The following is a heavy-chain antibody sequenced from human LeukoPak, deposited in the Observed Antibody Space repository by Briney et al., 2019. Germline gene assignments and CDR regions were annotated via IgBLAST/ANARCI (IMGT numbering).Heavy chain of an antibody. CDR2: ISSSSSYI. CDR3: AKEPPVSFYYSYYMDV. Sequence: AGGSLRLSCAASGFTFSSYSMNWVRQAPGKGLEWVSSISSSSSYIYYADSVKGRFTISRDNAKNSLYLQMNSLRAEDTAVYYCAKEPPVSFYYSYYMDVWGKGTTVTISS. V-gene: IGHV3-21*01. D-gene: IGHD4-11*01. CDR1: GFTFSSYS. J-gene: IGHJ6*03.